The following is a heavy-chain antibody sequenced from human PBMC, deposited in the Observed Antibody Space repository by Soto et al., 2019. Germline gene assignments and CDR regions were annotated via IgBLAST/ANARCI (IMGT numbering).Heavy chain of an antibody. Sequence: QVQLVQSGAEVKKPGASVKVSCKASGYTFTSYGIXXVRQAPGQGLEWMGWISAYNGNTKYVQKFQGRXTXXXXXXXSXXXXXXXXXXXXDTAVYYCARDAAAGLNDYWGQGTLVTVSS. D-gene: IGHD6-13*01. CDR2: ISAYNGNT. J-gene: IGHJ4*02. CDR1: GYTFTSYG. CDR3: ARDAAAGLNDY. V-gene: IGHV1-18*01.